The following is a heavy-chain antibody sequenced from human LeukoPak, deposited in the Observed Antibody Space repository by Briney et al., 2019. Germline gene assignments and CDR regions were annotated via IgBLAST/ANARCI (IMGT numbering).Heavy chain of an antibody. V-gene: IGHV4-39*07. CDR3: ARTRWLVRYFDY. J-gene: IGHJ4*02. CDR1: GGSISSNSYY. Sequence: SETLSLTCTVSGGSISSNSYYWGWIRPPPGKGLEWIGSIYSSGSNYYNPYLKSRVTISEDTSKNQFSLKVSTVTAADTAVYYCARTRWLVRYFDYWGQGTLVTVSS. D-gene: IGHD6-19*01. CDR2: IYSSGSN.